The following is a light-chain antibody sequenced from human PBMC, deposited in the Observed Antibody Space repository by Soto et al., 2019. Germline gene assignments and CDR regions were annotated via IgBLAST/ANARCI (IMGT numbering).Light chain of an antibody. J-gene: IGKJ1*01. CDR2: DAS. Sequence: EIVLTQSPATLSLSPGERATLSCRASQSVSSYLAWYQQKVGQTPRLLIYDASNRATGIPARFSGSGSGTAFTLTISSLEPEDFAVYYCQQRSNWPRTFGQGTKVEIK. CDR1: QSVSSY. V-gene: IGKV3-11*01. CDR3: QQRSNWPRT.